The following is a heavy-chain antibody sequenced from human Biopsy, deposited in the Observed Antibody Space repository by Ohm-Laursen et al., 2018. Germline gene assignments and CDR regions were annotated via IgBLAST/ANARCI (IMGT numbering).Heavy chain of an antibody. CDR3: ARLYRLDDYWNDDPPDAFDV. CDR2: ISNRGST. CDR1: GGSISSDY. J-gene: IGHJ3*01. D-gene: IGHD3-3*01. Sequence: GTLSLTCTVSGGSISSDYWSWIRQSPGKGLEWIGYISNRGSTNYNPSLRGRVTISVDTSKNQFSLKLSSVAAADTAVFFCARLYRLDDYWNDDPPDAFDVWGQGTMVTVSS. V-gene: IGHV4-59*01.